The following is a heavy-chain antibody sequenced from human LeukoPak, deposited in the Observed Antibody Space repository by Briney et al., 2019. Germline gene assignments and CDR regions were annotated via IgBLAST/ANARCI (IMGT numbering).Heavy chain of an antibody. CDR3: ARDPTVTNFHDAFDI. Sequence: TSETLSLTCTVSGGSIRSYYWSWIRQPPGKGLEWIGYIYYNGNTNYSPSLNSRVTISVDTSNNQFSLKLSSVTAADTAVYYCARDPTVTNFHDAFDIWGQGTMVTVSS. J-gene: IGHJ3*02. V-gene: IGHV4-59*01. CDR2: IYYNGNT. CDR1: GGSIRSYY. D-gene: IGHD4-17*01.